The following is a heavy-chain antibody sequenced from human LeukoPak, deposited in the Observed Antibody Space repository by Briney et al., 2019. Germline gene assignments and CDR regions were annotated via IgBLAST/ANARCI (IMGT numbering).Heavy chain of an antibody. D-gene: IGHD3-22*01. V-gene: IGHV3-21*01. Sequence: GGSLRLSCAASAFTFISDSMNWVRQAPGKGLGWVSSISSSSSYIYYANSVKARFTISRDNAKNSMYLQMTSLRAEDTAVYYCARDSSGYLNHIDYWGQGTLVTVSS. CDR2: ISSSSSYI. J-gene: IGHJ4*02. CDR1: AFTFISDS. CDR3: ARDSSGYLNHIDY.